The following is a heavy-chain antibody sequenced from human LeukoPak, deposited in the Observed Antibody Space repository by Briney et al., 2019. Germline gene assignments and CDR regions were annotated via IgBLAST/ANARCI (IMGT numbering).Heavy chain of an antibody. D-gene: IGHD3-10*01. Sequence: SETLSLTCTVAGGSISSYYWSWLRQPPGKGLEWIGYIYYSGSTNYNPSLKSRVTISVDTSKNQFSLKLSSVTAADTAVYYCARVTPLWFGESPYYFDYWGQGTLVTVSA. CDR2: IYYSGST. CDR3: ARVTPLWFGESPYYFDY. J-gene: IGHJ4*02. V-gene: IGHV4-59*01. CDR1: GGSISSYY.